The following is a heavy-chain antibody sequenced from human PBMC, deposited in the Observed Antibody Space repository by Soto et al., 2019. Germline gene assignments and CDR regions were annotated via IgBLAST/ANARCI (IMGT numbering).Heavy chain of an antibody. V-gene: IGHV4-39*01. CDR1: GGSISSSSYY. Sequence: PSETLSLTCTVSGGSISSSSYYWGWLRQPPGKGLEWIGSIYYSGSTYYNPSLKSRVTISVDTTKNQFSLKVRSLSAAVTAVYSGASRKFGYIRFDYWGQGTLVTVSS. CDR3: ASRKFGYIRFDY. D-gene: IGHD5-18*01. J-gene: IGHJ4*02. CDR2: IYYSGST.